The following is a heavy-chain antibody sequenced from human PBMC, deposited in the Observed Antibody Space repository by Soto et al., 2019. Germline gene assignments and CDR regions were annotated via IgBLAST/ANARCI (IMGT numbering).Heavy chain of an antibody. J-gene: IGHJ4*02. CDR2: IYNGGTT. Sequence: SETLSLTCTVSGDSINTVNYFWRWIRQSPDKGLEWIGHIYNGGTTYNNPSLTSRVTISVDTSNNQFSLKLSSVRAEDTAVYYCARIGYCSWCFDYWGQGALVTVSS. V-gene: IGHV4-30-4*01. D-gene: IGHD6-13*01. CDR3: ARIGYCSWCFDY. CDR1: GDSINTVNYF.